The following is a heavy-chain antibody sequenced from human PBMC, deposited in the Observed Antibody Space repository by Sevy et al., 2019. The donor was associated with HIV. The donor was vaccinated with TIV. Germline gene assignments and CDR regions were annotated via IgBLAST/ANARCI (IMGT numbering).Heavy chain of an antibody. CDR3: VKDRSGSYSFDY. V-gene: IGHV3-9*01. J-gene: IGHJ4*02. D-gene: IGHD1-26*01. CDR2: ISWSSGNI. CDR1: GFTFDDYT. Sequence: GGSLRLSCAASGFTFDDYTMNWVRQAPGKGLEWVSGISWSSGNIAYADSVEGRFTISRDNAKNSLDLQMNSLRIEDTALYYCVKDRSGSYSFDYWGQGTLVTVSS.